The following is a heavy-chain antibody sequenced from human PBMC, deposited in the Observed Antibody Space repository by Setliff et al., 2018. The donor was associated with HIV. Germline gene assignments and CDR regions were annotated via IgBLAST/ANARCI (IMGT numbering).Heavy chain of an antibody. CDR1: GYPMSSGYY. CDR2: IYYSGST. CDR3: ARARGPERYFDS. J-gene: IGHJ4*02. Sequence: SETLSLTCGVSGYPMSSGYYWGWIRQPPGKGLESIGTIYYSGSTYYKSSLKSRLTISVDTSKNQFSLKMSSVNAADTAVYYCARARGPERYFDSWGQGTLVTVSS. D-gene: IGHD3-10*01. V-gene: IGHV4-38-2*01.